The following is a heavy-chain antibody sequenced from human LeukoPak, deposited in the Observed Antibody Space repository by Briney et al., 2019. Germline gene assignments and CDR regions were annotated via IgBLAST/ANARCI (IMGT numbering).Heavy chain of an antibody. CDR2: YSNSGST. D-gene: IGHD2/OR15-2a*01. CDR1: GGSINSGDLH. J-gene: IGHJ6*03. V-gene: IGHV4-39*07. CDR3: AKTLLGSFYMDV. Sequence: SETLSLTCTVSGGSINSGDLHWGWIRQPPGKGLEWIGSYSNSGSTFYNASLKSRVTISVDTSKNQFSLKLSSVTAADTAVYYCAKTLLGSFYMDVWGKGTTVTVSS.